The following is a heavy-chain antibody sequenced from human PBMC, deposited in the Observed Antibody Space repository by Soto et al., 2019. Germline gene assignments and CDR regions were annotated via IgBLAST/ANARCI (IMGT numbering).Heavy chain of an antibody. CDR3: ARHWSSSLYYFGD. V-gene: IGHV3-74*01. CDR2: INTDGSSA. D-gene: IGHD6-13*01. Sequence: EVQLVESGGGLVQPGGSLRLSCAASGFTFSNYWMQWVRQAPGKGLVWVSGINTDGSSATYADSVKGRFTISRDNAKNTLYLQMNSLRAEDTAVFYCARHWSSSLYYFGDWGQGTLVTVSS. J-gene: IGHJ4*02. CDR1: GFTFSNYW.